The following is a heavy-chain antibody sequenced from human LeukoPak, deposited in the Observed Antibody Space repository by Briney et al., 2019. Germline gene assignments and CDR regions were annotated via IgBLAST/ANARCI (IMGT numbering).Heavy chain of an antibody. V-gene: IGHV3-7*01. Sequence: GGSLRLSCEGSAFIFSGHWMNWVRQTPGKGLEWVASIKEDGSERQYVDSVKGRFTISRVNSKHTLYLQMNSLRAEDTAVYYCASWDSSSSRMVDYWGQGTLVTVSS. J-gene: IGHJ4*02. D-gene: IGHD6-6*01. CDR1: AFIFSGHW. CDR3: ASWDSSSSRMVDY. CDR2: IKEDGSER.